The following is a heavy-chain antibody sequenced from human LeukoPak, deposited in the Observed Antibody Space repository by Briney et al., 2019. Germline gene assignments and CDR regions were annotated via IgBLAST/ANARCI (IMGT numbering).Heavy chain of an antibody. Sequence: SETLSLTCTVSGGSISSGGYYWSWIRQHPGKGLEWIGYIYYSGGTYYNPSLKSRVTTPVDTSKNQFSLKLSSVTAADTAVYYCARALTTAFFDYWGQGTLVTVSS. CDR2: IYYSGGT. CDR3: ARALTTAFFDY. D-gene: IGHD4-17*01. V-gene: IGHV4-31*03. CDR1: GGSISSGGYY. J-gene: IGHJ4*02.